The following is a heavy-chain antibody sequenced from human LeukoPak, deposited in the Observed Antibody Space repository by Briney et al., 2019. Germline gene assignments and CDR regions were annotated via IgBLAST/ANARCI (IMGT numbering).Heavy chain of an antibody. V-gene: IGHV4-59*11. J-gene: IGHJ3*02. CDR1: GGSISSHY. D-gene: IGHD3-3*01. CDR2: IYYSGST. CDR3: ARGLAIFGVVADDAFDI. Sequence: SETLSLTCTVSGGSISSHYWSWIRQPPGKGLEWIGYIYYSGSTNYTPSLNSRVTISVDTSKNQFYLKLSSVTAADTAVYYCARGLAIFGVVADDAFDIWGQGTMVTVSS.